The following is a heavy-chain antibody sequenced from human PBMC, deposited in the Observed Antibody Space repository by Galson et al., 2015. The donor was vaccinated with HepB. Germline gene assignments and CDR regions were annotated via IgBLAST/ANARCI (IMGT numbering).Heavy chain of an antibody. CDR3: AKPHYYGSGSQYYFDY. CDR1: GFTFSSYA. CDR2: ISGSGGST. V-gene: IGHV3-23*01. Sequence: SLRLSCAASGFTFSSYAMSWVRQAPGKGLEWVSAISGSGGSTYYADSVKGRFTISRDNSKNTLYLQMNSLRAEDTAVYYCAKPHYYGSGSQYYFDYWGQGTLVTVSS. D-gene: IGHD3-10*01. J-gene: IGHJ4*02.